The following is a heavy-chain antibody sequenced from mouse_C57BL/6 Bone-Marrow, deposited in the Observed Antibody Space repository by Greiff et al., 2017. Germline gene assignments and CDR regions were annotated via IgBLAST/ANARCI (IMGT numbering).Heavy chain of an antibody. Sequence: DVKLVESGPGLVKPSQSLSLTCSVTGYSITSGYYWNWIRQFPGNKLEWMGYISYDGSNNYNPSLKNRISITRDTSKNQFFLKLNSVTTEDTATYYCARAITTVVDSWFAYWGQGTLVTVSA. D-gene: IGHD1-1*01. V-gene: IGHV3-6*01. CDR1: GYSITSGYY. CDR2: ISYDGSN. CDR3: ARAITTVVDSWFAY. J-gene: IGHJ3*01.